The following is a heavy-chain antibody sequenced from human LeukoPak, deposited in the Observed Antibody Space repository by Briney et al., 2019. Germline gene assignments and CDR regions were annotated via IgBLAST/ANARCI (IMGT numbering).Heavy chain of an antibody. J-gene: IGHJ4*02. CDR2: ISSSSSYI. CDR1: GFTFSSYS. V-gene: IGHV3-21*01. Sequence: GGSLRLSCAASGFTFSSYSMNWVRQAPGKGLEWVSSISSSSSYIYYADSVKGRFTISRDNAKNSLHLQMNSLRAEDTAVYYCASDSRRSGSRSDYWGQGTLVTVSS. D-gene: IGHD3-10*01. CDR3: ASDSRRSGSRSDY.